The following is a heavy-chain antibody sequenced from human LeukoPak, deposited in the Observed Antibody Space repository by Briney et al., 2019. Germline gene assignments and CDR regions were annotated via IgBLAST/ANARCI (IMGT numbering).Heavy chain of an antibody. CDR2: IHYSGST. CDR3: ARESDADGMDV. Sequence: SETLSLTCSVSNGSISTTYWSWIRQPPGKGLEWIGNIHYSGSTNYNSSLKSRVTVSVDTSKNQFSLKLSSVTAADTAVYYCARESDADGMDVWGQGTTVTVSS. CDR1: NGSISTTY. V-gene: IGHV4-59*01. J-gene: IGHJ6*02.